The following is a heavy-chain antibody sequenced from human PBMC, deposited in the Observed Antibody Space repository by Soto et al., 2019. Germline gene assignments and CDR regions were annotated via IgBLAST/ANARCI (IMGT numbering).Heavy chain of an antibody. CDR1: GIRFSDYY. J-gene: IGHJ5*02. Sequence: GGSLRLSCAASGIRFSDYYMSWIRQAPGKGLEWVSYINGGGGTIYYADSVRGRFTISRDNAKNSLYLQMNSLRAKDTAVYYCAADPTMRGYFRFGPWGQGTLVTVSS. CDR3: AADPTMRGYFRFGP. V-gene: IGHV3-11*01. D-gene: IGHD2-15*01. CDR2: INGGGGTI.